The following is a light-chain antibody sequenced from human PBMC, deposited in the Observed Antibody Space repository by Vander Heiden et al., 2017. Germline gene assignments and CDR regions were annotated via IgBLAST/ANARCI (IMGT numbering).Light chain of an antibody. CDR1: QSGSSSY. V-gene: IGKV3-20*01. CDR3: QQYGSSPMYT. CDR2: GAS. Sequence: EIVLTQSPRTLSLSPGESATLSCRASQSGSSSYLAWYQQKPGQAPRLLIYGASSSATGIPDRFSGSGSGTDFTLTISRLEPEDFAVYYCQQYGSSPMYTFGQGTKLEIK. J-gene: IGKJ2*01.